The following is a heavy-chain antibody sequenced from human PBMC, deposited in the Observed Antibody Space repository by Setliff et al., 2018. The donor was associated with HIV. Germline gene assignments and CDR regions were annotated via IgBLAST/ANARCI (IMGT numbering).Heavy chain of an antibody. CDR2: IYWDDDK. Sequence: SGPTLVNPTQTLTLTCTLSGLSVSSNGVGVGWIRQPPGKALEWLAVIYWDDDKRYSPSLKTRLTISKDTSKNQVVLTMTNMDPVDTATYYCARIRASGAAAAETFDYWGQGTLVTVSS. J-gene: IGHJ4*02. V-gene: IGHV2-5*02. D-gene: IGHD6-13*01. CDR1: GLSVSSNGVG. CDR3: ARIRASGAAAAETFDY.